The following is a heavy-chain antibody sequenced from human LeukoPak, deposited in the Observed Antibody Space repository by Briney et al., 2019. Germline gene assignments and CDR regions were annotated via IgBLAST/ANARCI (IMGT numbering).Heavy chain of an antibody. CDR1: GFTFSSYW. Sequence: GGSLRLSCAASGFTFSSYWMSWVRRAPGKGLEWVANIKQDGSQKYYVDSVKGRFTISRDNAKNSLYLQMNSLRAEDTAVYYCAGMSTGWPFDYWGQGTLVTVSS. V-gene: IGHV3-7*01. D-gene: IGHD2-15*01. CDR3: AGMSTGWPFDY. J-gene: IGHJ4*02. CDR2: IKQDGSQK.